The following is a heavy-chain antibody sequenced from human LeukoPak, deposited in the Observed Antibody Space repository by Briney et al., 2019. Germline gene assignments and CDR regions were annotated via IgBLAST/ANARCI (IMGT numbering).Heavy chain of an antibody. D-gene: IGHD3-10*01. J-gene: IGHJ5*02. V-gene: IGHV3-9*01. CDR1: GFTFDDYA. CDR2: IGWNSGSI. Sequence: PGGSLRLSCAASGFTFDDYAMHWVRQAPGKGLEWVSGIGWNSGSIGYADSVKGRFTISRDNAKNSLYLQMNSLRAEDTALYYCAKSKNPMVRGVTRFDPWGQGTLVTVSS. CDR3: AKSKNPMVRGVTRFDP.